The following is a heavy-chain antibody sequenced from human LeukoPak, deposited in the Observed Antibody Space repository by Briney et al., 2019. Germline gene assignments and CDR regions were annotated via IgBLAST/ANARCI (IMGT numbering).Heavy chain of an antibody. V-gene: IGHV3-7*01. J-gene: IGHJ4*02. CDR2: AKEDESEK. D-gene: IGHD2/OR15-2a*01. Sequence: PGGSLRLSCAASGFTFSSYWMSWVRQAPGKGLEGVANAKEDESEKDYVDSVKGRFTITRDNAKNSLYLQMNSLRAEDTAVYYCAKGVYYYDYWGQGTLVTVSS. CDR3: AKGVYYYDY. CDR1: GFTFSSYW.